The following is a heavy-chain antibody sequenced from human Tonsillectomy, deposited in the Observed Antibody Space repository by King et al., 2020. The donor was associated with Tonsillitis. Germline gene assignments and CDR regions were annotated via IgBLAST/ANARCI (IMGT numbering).Heavy chain of an antibody. CDR1: GFKFSNCA. CDR3: ASGSAAAGFYHYAMDV. J-gene: IGHJ6*02. CDR2: ISYDGSNK. D-gene: IGHD6-13*01. Sequence: VQLVESGGGVVQPGRSLRLSCGASGFKFSNCAMHWVRQAPGKGLEWVALISYDGSNKYYADSVKGRFTISRENAKNSLYLKMNSLRAGDTAVYYCASGSAAAGFYHYAMDVWGQGTTVTVSS. V-gene: IGHV3-30*14.